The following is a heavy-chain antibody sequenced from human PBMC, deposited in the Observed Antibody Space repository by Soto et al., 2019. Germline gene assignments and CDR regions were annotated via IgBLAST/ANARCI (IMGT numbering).Heavy chain of an antibody. CDR3: ARDRSYDFWSGSPTYGMDV. CDR2: ISAYNGNT. J-gene: IGHJ6*02. V-gene: IGHV1-18*04. Sequence: QVQLVQSGAEVKKPGASVKVSCKASGYTFTSYGISWVRQAPGQGLEWMGWISAYNGNTYYAQKLQGRVTMTTDTSTSTAYMELRSLRSDDTAVYYCARDRSYDFWSGSPTYGMDVWRQGSTVTVSS. CDR1: GYTFTSYG. D-gene: IGHD3-3*01.